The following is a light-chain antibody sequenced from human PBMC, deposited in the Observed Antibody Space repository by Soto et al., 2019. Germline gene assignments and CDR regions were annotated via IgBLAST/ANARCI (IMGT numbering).Light chain of an antibody. CDR1: QSISNW. CDR3: QQYNGYRWT. V-gene: IGKV1-5*03. Sequence: DIQMTQSPSTLSAGVGDRVAITCRASQSISNWLAWHQQKPGKVPKILIYKASSLESGVPSRFRGSGDGTEFKHTISSLQPEDFATYYCQQYNGYRWTFGQGTKVDIK. CDR2: KAS. J-gene: IGKJ1*01.